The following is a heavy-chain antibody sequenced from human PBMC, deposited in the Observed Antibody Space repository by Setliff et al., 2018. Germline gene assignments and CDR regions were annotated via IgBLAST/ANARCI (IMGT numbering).Heavy chain of an antibody. CDR3: AREGNYDYVWGSYRDDAFDI. V-gene: IGHV1-46*01. CDR2: INPSGGST. Sequence: ASVKVSCKASGYTFTSYYMHWVRQAPGQGLEWMGIINPSGGSTSYAQKFQGRVTMTRDTSTSTVYMELSSLRSEDTAVYYCAREGNYDYVWGSYRDDAFDIWGQGTMVTVSS. J-gene: IGHJ3*02. CDR1: GYTFTSYY. D-gene: IGHD3-16*02.